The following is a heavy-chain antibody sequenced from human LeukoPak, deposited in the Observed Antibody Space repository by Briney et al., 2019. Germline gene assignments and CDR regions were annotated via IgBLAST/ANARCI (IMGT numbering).Heavy chain of an antibody. J-gene: IGHJ4*02. V-gene: IGHV3-23*01. CDR3: ARADRYGTTWYGRVDY. D-gene: IGHD6-13*01. CDR2: IRSTGGTT. Sequence: GGSLRLSCAASGFTFSTYAMSWVRQAPGKGLESVSDIRSTGGTTAYADSVKGRFTISRDNSRNTLYLQMNSLRAEDTAVYYCARADRYGTTWYGRVDYWGQGTLVTVSS. CDR1: GFTFSTYA.